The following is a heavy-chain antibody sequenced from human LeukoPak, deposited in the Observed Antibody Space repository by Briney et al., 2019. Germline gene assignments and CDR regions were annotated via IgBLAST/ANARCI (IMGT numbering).Heavy chain of an antibody. D-gene: IGHD2-15*01. CDR3: GKDGHCHDSVCPTKIVVAGYVDH. Sequence: GGGLRLSFRTSRFNFNTYSSDSVPQAPGRVLEWNPVIRAEDHLTYYADSVKGRFTISRDNSNNMLYLQMNSLRAEETAIYYCGKDGHCHDSVCPTKIVVAGYVDHWGQGTLVTVSS. J-gene: IGHJ4*02. CDR1: RFNFNTYS. CDR2: IRAEDHLT. V-gene: IGHV3-23*01.